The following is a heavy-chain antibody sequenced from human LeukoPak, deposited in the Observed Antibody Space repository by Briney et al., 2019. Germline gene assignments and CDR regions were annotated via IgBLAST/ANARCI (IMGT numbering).Heavy chain of an antibody. Sequence: GGTLRLSCAASGFTFSSYGMSWVRQAPGKGLEWVSAISGSGGSTYYADSVKGRFTISRDNSKNTLYLQMNSLRAEDTAVYYCAKDFDRGITMVRSYPDYWGQGTLVTVSS. J-gene: IGHJ4*02. CDR2: ISGSGGST. CDR3: AKDFDRGITMVRSYPDY. D-gene: IGHD3-10*01. V-gene: IGHV3-23*01. CDR1: GFTFSSYG.